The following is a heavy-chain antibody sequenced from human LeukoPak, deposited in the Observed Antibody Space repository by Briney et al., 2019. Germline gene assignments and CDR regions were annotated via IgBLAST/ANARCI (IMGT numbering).Heavy chain of an antibody. D-gene: IGHD3-16*02. CDR2: FDPEDGET. CDR3: ARDLGFMITFGGVIVPSYYYGMDV. CDR1: GYTFTSYD. Sequence: ASVKVSCKASGYTFTSYDINWVRQAPGKGLEWMGGFDPEDGETIYAQKFQGRVTMTEDTSTDTAYMELSSLRSEDTAVYYCARDLGFMITFGGVIVPSYYYGMDVWGQGTTVTVSS. V-gene: IGHV1-24*01. J-gene: IGHJ6*02.